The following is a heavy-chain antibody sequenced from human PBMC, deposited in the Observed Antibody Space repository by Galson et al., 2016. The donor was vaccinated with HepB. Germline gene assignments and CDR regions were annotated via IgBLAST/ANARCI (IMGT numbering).Heavy chain of an antibody. D-gene: IGHD3-22*01. Sequence: QSGAEVKKPGESLKISCKGSGYSFSNYWIGWVRQMPGKGLECMGIIYPGDSDTRDSPSLQGQVTISADKSISTAYLQWSSLKASDTAMYYCARLQTLTSYRDTSGYYYIRGESGVSFDSWGQGTLVTVSS. CDR2: IYPGDSDT. CDR1: GYSFSNYW. CDR3: ARLQTLTSYRDTSGYYYIRGESGVSFDS. V-gene: IGHV5-51*01. J-gene: IGHJ3*02.